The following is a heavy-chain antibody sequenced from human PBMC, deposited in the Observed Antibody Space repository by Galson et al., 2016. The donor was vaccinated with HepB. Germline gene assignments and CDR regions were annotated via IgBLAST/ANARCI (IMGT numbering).Heavy chain of an antibody. V-gene: IGHV3-23*01. CDR1: GFTFSSYD. CDR3: AKIGQRTPHPDY. CDR2: IRGSGGGT. Sequence: SLRLPCAASGFTFSSYDMSWVRPAPGKGLEWVSAIRGSGGGTFYADSVKGRFTISRDNSMNTLYLQMNSLRAEDTAVYYCAKIGQRTPHPDYWGQGTLVTVSS. J-gene: IGHJ4*02.